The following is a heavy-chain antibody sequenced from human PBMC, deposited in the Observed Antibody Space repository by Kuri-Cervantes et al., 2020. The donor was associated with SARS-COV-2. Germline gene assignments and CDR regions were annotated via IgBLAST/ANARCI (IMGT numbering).Heavy chain of an antibody. CDR2: ISSSSSTI. D-gene: IGHD2-2*01. J-gene: IGHJ6*03. Sequence: GGSLRLSCAASGFIFSRYSMNWVRQAPGKGLEWVSYISSSSSTIYYIDSVKGRFTISRDNSKNTLYLQMNSLRAEDTAVYYCAKPIVVPARPHYYYYYMDVWGKGTTVTVSS. V-gene: IGHV3-48*01. CDR1: GFIFSRYS. CDR3: AKPIVVPARPHYYYYYMDV.